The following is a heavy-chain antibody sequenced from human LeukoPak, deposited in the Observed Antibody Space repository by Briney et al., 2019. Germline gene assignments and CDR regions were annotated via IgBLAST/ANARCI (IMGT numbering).Heavy chain of an antibody. CDR2: INIGGTNT. J-gene: IGHJ5*02. CDR1: GFTFNDYY. V-gene: IGHV3-11*01. CDR3: ATDGAGFDT. Sequence: GGSLRLSCAASGFTFNDYYMSWIRQAPGKGLEWVSYINIGGTNTHYADSVKGRFTISRDNAKKALYLEMNNLRAEDTAVYYCATDGAGFDTWGQGVLVTVSS.